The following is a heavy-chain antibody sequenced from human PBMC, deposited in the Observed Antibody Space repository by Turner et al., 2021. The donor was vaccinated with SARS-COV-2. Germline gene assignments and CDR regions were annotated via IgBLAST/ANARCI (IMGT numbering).Heavy chain of an antibody. CDR2: INPIHGIT. CDR3: GRENIDIICFDR. J-gene: IGHJ4*02. V-gene: IGHV1-69*04. D-gene: IGHD3-9*01. Sequence: QVQLVQSGAEVKKPGSSVTVSCTSSAGTFGTNAIAWVWQAPGQGLEWMGRINPIHGITTEAKKVQGRVTITADKSTNTAYMELRNLRPEDTAIYYCGRENIDIICFDRWGQGTLVTVSS. CDR1: AGTFGTNA.